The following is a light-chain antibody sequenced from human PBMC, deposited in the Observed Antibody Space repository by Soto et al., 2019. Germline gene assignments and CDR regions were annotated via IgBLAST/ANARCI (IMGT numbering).Light chain of an antibody. V-gene: IGKV3D-15*01. CDR3: QQYNNWPPIT. J-gene: IGKJ5*01. CDR1: QSVTSN. CDR2: AAS. Sequence: EIVLTQSPDTLAVSPGEVATRSCLASQSVTSNLAWYQQKRGQAPRLLIYAASTRATGVPARFSGSGSGTEFTLTISSLQSEDFAVYYCQQYNNWPPITFGQGTRLEIK.